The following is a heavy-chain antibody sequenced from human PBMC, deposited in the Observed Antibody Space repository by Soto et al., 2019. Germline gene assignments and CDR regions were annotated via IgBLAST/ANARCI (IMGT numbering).Heavy chain of an antibody. CDR2: INPDESAK. V-gene: IGHV3-7*01. D-gene: IGHD4-4*01. CDR3: VRGGSNYAS. J-gene: IGHJ5*02. Sequence: PGGSLRLSCTASGFTFSDSWMTWVRQAPGKGLECVARINPDESAKKYADSVKGRFSISRDNAKNSMYLQMDSLRGEDTAVYYCVRGGSNYASWGQGTLVTVYS. CDR1: GFTFSDSW.